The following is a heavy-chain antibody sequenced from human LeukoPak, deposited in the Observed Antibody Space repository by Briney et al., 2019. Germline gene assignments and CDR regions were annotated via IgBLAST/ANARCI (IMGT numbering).Heavy chain of an antibody. Sequence: GGSLRLSCAASGFTFDDYAMHWVRQAPGKGLEWVSGISWNSGSIGYADSVKGRFTISRDNAKNFLYLQMNSLRAEDTALYYCAKDIGKGYCSGGSCYLFDYWGQGTLVTVSS. D-gene: IGHD2-15*01. CDR2: ISWNSGSI. CDR1: GFTFDDYA. V-gene: IGHV3-9*01. CDR3: AKDIGKGYCSGGSCYLFDY. J-gene: IGHJ4*02.